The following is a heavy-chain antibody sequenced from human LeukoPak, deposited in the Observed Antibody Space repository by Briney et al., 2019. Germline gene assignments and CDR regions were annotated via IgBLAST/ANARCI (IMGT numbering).Heavy chain of an antibody. CDR1: GGTFSNYA. J-gene: IGHJ6*02. Sequence: SVKVSCKASGGTFSNYAISWVRQAPGQGLEWMGRIIPSLGLTNYAQRFQGRVTITADKSTSTAYMELSSLTSEDTAVYYCARPQVGPDYYSMDVWGQGTTVTVSS. D-gene: IGHD1-26*01. CDR3: ARPQVGPDYYSMDV. V-gene: IGHV1-69*04. CDR2: IIPSLGLT.